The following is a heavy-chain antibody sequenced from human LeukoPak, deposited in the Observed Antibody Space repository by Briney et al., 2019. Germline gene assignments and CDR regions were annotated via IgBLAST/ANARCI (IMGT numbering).Heavy chain of an antibody. CDR3: ARVWGRETGTTNWFDP. Sequence: SQTLSLTFTVSGGSISSGDYYWSWIRQPPGKGLEWIGYIYYSGSTYYNPSLKSRVTISVDTSKNQFSLRLSSVTAADTAVYYCARVWGRETGTTNWFDPWGQGTVVTVSS. CDR2: IYYSGST. J-gene: IGHJ5*02. CDR1: GGSISSGDYY. V-gene: IGHV4-30-4*01. D-gene: IGHD1-1*01.